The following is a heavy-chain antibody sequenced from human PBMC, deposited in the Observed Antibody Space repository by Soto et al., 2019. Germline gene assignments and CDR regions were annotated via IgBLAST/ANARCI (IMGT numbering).Heavy chain of an antibody. CDR3: ASKTIDDFDY. J-gene: IGHJ4*02. D-gene: IGHD3-3*01. CDR2: IRNDGTVR. CDR1: GFTFRNYD. Sequence: PGGSLRLSCAASGFTFRNYDMHWVRQAPGKGLEWVATIRNDGTVRNYADPVKGRFTISRDNSKNKLYLEMNSLRAEDTALYFCASKTIDDFDYWGQGTLVTVSS. V-gene: IGHV3-33*01.